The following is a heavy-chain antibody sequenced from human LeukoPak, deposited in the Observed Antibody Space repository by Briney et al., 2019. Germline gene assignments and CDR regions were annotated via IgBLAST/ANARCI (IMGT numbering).Heavy chain of an antibody. V-gene: IGHV3-33*01. CDR2: IWYDRSNK. D-gene: IGHD3-3*01. J-gene: IGHJ6*03. Sequence: QPGRSLRLSCAASGFTFSSYGMHWVRQAPGKGLEWVAVIWYDRSNKFYADSVKGRFTISRDNSKNTLYLQMNSLRAEDTAVYYCARGQHYDFWSGYYIYYYYYYMDVWGKGTTVTVSS. CDR1: GFTFSSYG. CDR3: ARGQHYDFWSGYYIYYYYYYMDV.